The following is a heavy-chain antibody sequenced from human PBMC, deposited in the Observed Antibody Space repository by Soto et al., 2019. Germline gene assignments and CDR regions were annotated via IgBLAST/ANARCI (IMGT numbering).Heavy chain of an antibody. CDR3: ERDVRLRPSDYYYYGMDV. CDR2: ISSGGSTI. Sequence: GGSLRLSXAASGFTFSDFYMSWIRQAPGKGLEWVSYISSGGSTIYYADSVKGRFTISRDNAKNSLYLQMNSLRAEDTAVYYCERDVRLRPSDYYYYGMDVWGQGTTVTVS. CDR1: GFTFSDFY. D-gene: IGHD5-12*01. V-gene: IGHV3-11*01. J-gene: IGHJ6*02.